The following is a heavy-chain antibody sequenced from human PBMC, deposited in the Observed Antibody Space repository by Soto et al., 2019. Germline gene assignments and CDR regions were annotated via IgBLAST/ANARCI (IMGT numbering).Heavy chain of an antibody. CDR2: IWYDGSNK. J-gene: IGHJ4*02. V-gene: IGHV3-33*01. D-gene: IGHD4-17*01. CDR3: ARDTYDYGDTGYFDY. Sequence: GGSQRLSCAASGFTFSSYGMQWVRQAPGKGLEWVAVIWYDGSNKYYADSVKGRFTISRDNSKNTLYLQMNSLRAEDTAVYYCARDTYDYGDTGYFDYWGQGTLVTVSS. CDR1: GFTFSSYG.